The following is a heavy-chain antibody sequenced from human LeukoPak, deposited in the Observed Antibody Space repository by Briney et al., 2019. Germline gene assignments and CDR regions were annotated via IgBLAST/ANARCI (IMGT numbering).Heavy chain of an antibody. CDR3: ARHGLWWESTRGFDY. J-gene: IGHJ4*02. Sequence: SETLSLTCTVSGGSISSSSYYWGWIRQPPGKGLEWVGSIYYSGSTYYNPSLKSRVTISVDTSKNQFSLKLSSVTAADTAVYYCARHGLWWESTRGFDYWGQGTLVTVSS. D-gene: IGHD1-26*01. CDR1: GGSISSSSYY. CDR2: IYYSGST. V-gene: IGHV4-39*01.